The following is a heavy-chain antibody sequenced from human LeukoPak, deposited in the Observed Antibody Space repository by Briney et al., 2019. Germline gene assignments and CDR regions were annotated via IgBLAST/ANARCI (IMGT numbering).Heavy chain of an antibody. D-gene: IGHD3-3*01. CDR1: GYTFNGYD. V-gene: IGHV1-2*02. CDR3: ARSFGGRGNY. Sequence: ASVKVSCKASGYTFNGYDMHRVRQAPGQGLEWMGWINPNSGGTNYAQKFQGRVTMTRDTSISTAYMELSRLRSDDTAVYYCARSFGGRGNYWGQGTLVTVSS. J-gene: IGHJ4*02. CDR2: INPNSGGT.